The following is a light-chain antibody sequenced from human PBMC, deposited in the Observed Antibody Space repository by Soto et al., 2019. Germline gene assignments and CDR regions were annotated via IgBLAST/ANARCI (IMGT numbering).Light chain of an antibody. V-gene: IGKV3D-20*02. J-gene: IGKJ5*01. CDR2: GAS. CDR1: QSVSSSY. Sequence: EIVLTHSPGTLSLSPWERATLSFRASQSVSSSYLAWYQQKPGQAPRLLIYGASSRATGIPDRFSGSGSGTDFTLTISSLGPEDSAVYYCQQRHMWPIKFGQGTRLEIK. CDR3: QQRHMWPIK.